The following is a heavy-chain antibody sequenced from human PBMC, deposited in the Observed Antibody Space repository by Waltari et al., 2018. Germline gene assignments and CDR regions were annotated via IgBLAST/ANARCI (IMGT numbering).Heavy chain of an antibody. D-gene: IGHD3-16*02. CDR2: INPSGGST. J-gene: IGHJ3*02. Sequence: QVQLVQSGAEVKKPGASVKVSCKASGYTFTSYYMHWVRQAPGQGLAWMGIINPSGGSTSYAQKFQGRVTMTRDTSTSTVYMELSSLRSEDTAVYYCARGRIMITFGGVIDYDAFDIWGQGTMVTVSS. V-gene: IGHV1-46*03. CDR3: ARGRIMITFGGVIDYDAFDI. CDR1: GYTFTSYY.